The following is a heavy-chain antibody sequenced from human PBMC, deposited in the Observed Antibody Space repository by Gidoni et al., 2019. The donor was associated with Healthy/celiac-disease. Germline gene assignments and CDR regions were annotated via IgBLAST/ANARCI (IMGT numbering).Heavy chain of an antibody. CDR1: GFTFSSYG. J-gene: IGHJ4*02. Sequence: QVQLVESGGGVVQPGRSLRLSCAASGFTFSSYGMHWVRQAPGKGLEWVAVISYDGSNKYYADSVKGRFTISRDNSKNTLYLQMNSPRAEDTAVYYCARSISKAPTPDYWGQGTLVTVSS. CDR2: ISYDGSNK. CDR3: ARSISKAPTPDY. V-gene: IGHV3-30*03.